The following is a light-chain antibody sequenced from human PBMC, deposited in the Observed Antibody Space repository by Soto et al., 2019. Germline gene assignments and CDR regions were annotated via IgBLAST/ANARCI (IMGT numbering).Light chain of an antibody. Sequence: DIQMTQSPSSLSAPEGDRVTITCRASQDINKYLAWYQQIPGKAPKLLIFAASTLQSGVPSRFSASGSGTDFTLTVGGLQPEDAATYYCQQTKGFPLTFGGGTKVDIK. J-gene: IGKJ4*01. CDR1: QDINKY. V-gene: IGKV1-12*01. CDR2: AAS. CDR3: QQTKGFPLT.